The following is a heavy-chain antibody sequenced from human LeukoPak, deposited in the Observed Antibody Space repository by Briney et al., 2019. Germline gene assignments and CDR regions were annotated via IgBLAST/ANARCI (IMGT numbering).Heavy chain of an antibody. J-gene: IGHJ3*02. CDR3: GKNRYSGSLSPFDI. Sequence: GGSLRLSCAASGFPFNTYAMHWVRQAPGKGLEWVALISWDGDNEYYADSVKGRFTISRDNSKNTLYLQMNSLRAEDTAVYYCGKNRYSGSLSPFDIWGQGTMVTVSS. V-gene: IGHV3-30*04. CDR2: ISWDGDNE. CDR1: GFPFNTYA. D-gene: IGHD1-26*01.